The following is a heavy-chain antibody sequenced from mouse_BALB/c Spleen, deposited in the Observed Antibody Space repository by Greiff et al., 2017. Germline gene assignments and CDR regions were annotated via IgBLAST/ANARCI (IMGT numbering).Heavy chain of an antibody. CDR1: GFTFSDYY. V-gene: IGHV5-4*02. Sequence: DVKLMESGGGLVKPGGSLKLSCAASGFTFSDYYMYWVRQTPEKRLEWVATISDGGSYTYYPDSVKGRFTISRDNAKNNLYLQMSSLKSEDTAMYYCARGGPGYAMDYWGQGTSVTVSS. CDR3: ARGGPGYAMDY. J-gene: IGHJ4*01. CDR2: ISDGGSYT.